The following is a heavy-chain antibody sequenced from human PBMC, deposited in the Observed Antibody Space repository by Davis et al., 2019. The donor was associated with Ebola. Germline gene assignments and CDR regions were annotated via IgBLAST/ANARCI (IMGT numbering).Heavy chain of an antibody. CDR2: IYHSGST. CDR1: GGSISSSNW. D-gene: IGHD4-11*01. V-gene: IGHV4-4*02. Sequence: GSLRLSCAVSGGSISSSNWWSWVRQPPGKGLEWIGEIYHSGSTNYNPSLKSRVTISVDKSKNQFSLKLSSVTAADTAVYYCARGRLGDYTNYWYFDLWGRGTLVTVSS. J-gene: IGHJ2*01. CDR3: ARGRLGDYTNYWYFDL.